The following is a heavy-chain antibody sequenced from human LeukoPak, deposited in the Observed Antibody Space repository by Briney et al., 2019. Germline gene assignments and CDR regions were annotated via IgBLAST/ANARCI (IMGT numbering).Heavy chain of an antibody. V-gene: IGHV5-51*01. J-gene: IGHJ3*02. CDR2: IYPGDSDT. Sequence: GESLKISCKGSGYRFTNYWIGWVRQMPGKGLEWMGIIYPGDSDTRYSPSFQGQVTISADKSISTAYLHWSSLKVSDTARYYCARLTGYTSGWNTFDIWGQGTMVTVSS. CDR1: GYRFTNYW. CDR3: ARLTGYTSGWNTFDI. D-gene: IGHD6-19*01.